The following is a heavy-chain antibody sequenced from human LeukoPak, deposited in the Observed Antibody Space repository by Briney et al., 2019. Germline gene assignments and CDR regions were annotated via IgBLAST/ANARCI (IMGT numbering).Heavy chain of an antibody. J-gene: IGHJ4*02. D-gene: IGHD3-22*01. CDR2: INPSGGST. V-gene: IGHV1-46*01. CDR1: GYTVTSYY. CDR3: ARDYRNTSGSSGYRY. Sequence: ASVKVSCKASGYTVTSYYMHWVRQPPGQGLEWMGIINPSGGSTSYAQTFQGRVTMTRDTSTSTVYMEMRSLRSDATAVYYCARDYRNTSGSSGYRYWGQGTLVTVSS.